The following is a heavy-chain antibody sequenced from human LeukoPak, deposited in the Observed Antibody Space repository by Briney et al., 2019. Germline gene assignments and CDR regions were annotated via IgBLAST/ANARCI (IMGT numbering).Heavy chain of an antibody. D-gene: IGHD6-13*01. Sequence: QSGGSLRLSCAASGFTFSSYAMSWVRQAPGKGLEWVSAISGSGGSTYYADSVKGRFTISRDNSKNTLYLQMNSLRAEDTAVYYCAKPSGPIAAAGTPNDYWGQGTLVTVSS. CDR2: ISGSGGST. CDR3: AKPSGPIAAAGTPNDY. J-gene: IGHJ4*02. CDR1: GFTFSSYA. V-gene: IGHV3-23*01.